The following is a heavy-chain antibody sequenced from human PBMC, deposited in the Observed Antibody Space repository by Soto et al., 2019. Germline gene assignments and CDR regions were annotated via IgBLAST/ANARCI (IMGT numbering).Heavy chain of an antibody. CDR2: INSDGSST. CDR3: ARDLKGTIFGVVIPYYYYYGMDV. CDR1: GFTFSSYW. D-gene: IGHD3-3*01. V-gene: IGHV3-74*01. J-gene: IGHJ6*02. Sequence: PGGSLRLSCAASGFTFSSYWMHWVRQAPGKGLVWVSRINSDGSSTSYADSVKGRFTISRDNAKNTLYLQMNSLRAEDTAVYYCARDLKGTIFGVVIPYYYYYGMDVWGQGTTVTVS.